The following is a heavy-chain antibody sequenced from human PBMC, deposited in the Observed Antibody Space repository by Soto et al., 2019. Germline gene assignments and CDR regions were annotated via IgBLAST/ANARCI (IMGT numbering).Heavy chain of an antibody. CDR2: TYHRGST. D-gene: IGHD2-15*01. V-gene: IGHV4-59*01. J-gene: IGHJ4*02. CDR3: ARIGGYHGPLDY. Sequence: SETLSLTLSVSGVSISSYFRSWIRQPPGRGLEWIGYTYHRGSTNYSPSLKSRVAISLDTSENQFSLKVSSVTAADTAVYYCARIGGYHGPLDYWGQGTPVTVSS. CDR1: GVSISSYF.